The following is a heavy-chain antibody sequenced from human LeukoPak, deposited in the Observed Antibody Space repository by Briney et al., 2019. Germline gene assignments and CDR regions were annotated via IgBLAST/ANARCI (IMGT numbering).Heavy chain of an antibody. V-gene: IGHV3-53*01. Sequence: GGSLRLSCAASGFTVSSNYMSWVGQAPGKGLEWVSVIYSGGNTYYADSVKGRFTISRDNSKNTLYLQMKSLRADDTAVYYCARGGRAGWSGSYEDSFDIWGQGTMVTVSS. CDR2: IYSGGNT. CDR1: GFTVSSNY. D-gene: IGHD1-26*01. J-gene: IGHJ3*02. CDR3: ARGGRAGWSGSYEDSFDI.